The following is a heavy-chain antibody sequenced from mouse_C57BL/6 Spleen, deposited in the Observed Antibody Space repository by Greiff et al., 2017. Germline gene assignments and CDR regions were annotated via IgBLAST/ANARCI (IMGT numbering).Heavy chain of an antibody. V-gene: IGHV14-1*01. CDR2: IDPEDGDT. J-gene: IGHJ2*01. CDR3: TTRGITTVVATGFDY. D-gene: IGHD1-1*01. Sequence: EVQLQQSGAELVRPGASVKLSCTASGFNIKDYYMHWVKQRPEQGLEWIGRIDPEDGDTEYAPKFQGKATMTADTSSNTAYLQLSSLTSEDTAVYYCTTRGITTVVATGFDYWGQGTTLTVSS. CDR1: GFNIKDYY.